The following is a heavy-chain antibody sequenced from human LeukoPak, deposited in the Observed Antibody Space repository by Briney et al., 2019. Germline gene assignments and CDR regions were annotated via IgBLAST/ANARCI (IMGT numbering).Heavy chain of an antibody. CDR1: GGSIGNFY. CDR2: VYRSGDT. D-gene: IGHD5-24*01. Sequence: PSDSQSLTCSVAGGSIGNFYSSSVRHPPGRCLEWFGNVYRSGDTKYSPSLQSRVTILVETSQNQISLDLRSVTAADTALYYCARDDGYSTFEFWGLGTLVTVSS. V-gene: IGHV4-59*13. J-gene: IGHJ4*02. CDR3: ARDDGYSTFEF.